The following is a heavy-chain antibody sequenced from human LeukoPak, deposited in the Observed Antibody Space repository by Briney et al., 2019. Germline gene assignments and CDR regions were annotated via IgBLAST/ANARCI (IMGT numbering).Heavy chain of an antibody. J-gene: IGHJ4*02. Sequence: GGSLRLSCAASGFTFSSYGMSWVRQAPGKGLEWVSTISGSGDNTYYADSVKGRFTISRDNVRNTVYLQMNSLRAEDSAVYYCAKEAAVGWTTDDWGQGTLVTVSS. V-gene: IGHV3-23*01. CDR2: ISGSGDNT. CDR3: AKEAAVGWTTDD. CDR1: GFTFSSYG. D-gene: IGHD6-19*01.